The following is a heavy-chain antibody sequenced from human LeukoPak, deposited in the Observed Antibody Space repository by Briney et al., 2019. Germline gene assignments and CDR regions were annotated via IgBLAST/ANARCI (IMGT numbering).Heavy chain of an antibody. Sequence: GGSLRLSCAASGFTFSGYSMHWVRRAPGKGLEWISYITTTSSTTYYIDSVEGRFTISRDNARNSLYLQMNSLRAEDTAVYYCASGPTPGVAAAADYWGQGTLVTVSS. J-gene: IGHJ4*02. CDR2: ITTTSSTT. D-gene: IGHD6-13*01. CDR3: ASGPTPGVAAAADY. CDR1: GFTFSGYS. V-gene: IGHV3-48*01.